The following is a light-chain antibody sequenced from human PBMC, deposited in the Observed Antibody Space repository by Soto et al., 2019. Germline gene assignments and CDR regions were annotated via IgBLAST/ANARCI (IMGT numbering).Light chain of an antibody. Sequence: DIVLTQSPATLSLSPGERATLSCRASQSVSSYLAWYQQKPGQAPRLLIYDASNRATGIPTRFSGSGSGTDHTLTISSLEPEDFAVYYCQQRSNWPLTFGGETKVEIK. V-gene: IGKV3-11*01. CDR2: DAS. J-gene: IGKJ4*01. CDR1: QSVSSY. CDR3: QQRSNWPLT.